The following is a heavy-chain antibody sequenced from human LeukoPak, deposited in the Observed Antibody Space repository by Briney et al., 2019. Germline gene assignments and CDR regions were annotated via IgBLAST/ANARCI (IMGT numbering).Heavy chain of an antibody. Sequence: PGGSLRLSCAASGFTFSDHYMDWVREAPGKGLEWVGRTRNKANSYTTEYAASVKGRFTISRDDSKNSLYLQMNSLKTEDTAVYYCARGDSSGSYYIGAFAIWGQGTMVTVSS. D-gene: IGHD1-26*01. CDR3: ARGDSSGSYYIGAFAI. J-gene: IGHJ3*02. CDR1: GFTFSDHY. CDR2: TRNKANSYTT. V-gene: IGHV3-72*01.